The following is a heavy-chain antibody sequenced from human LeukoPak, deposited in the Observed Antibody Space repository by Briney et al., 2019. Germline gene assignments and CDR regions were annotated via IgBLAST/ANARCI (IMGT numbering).Heavy chain of an antibody. J-gene: IGHJ4*02. D-gene: IGHD4-17*01. CDR2: ISYDGSNK. CDR3: AKSPSTVTTESY. Sequence: GGSLRLSCAASGFTFSSYGMHWARQAPGKGLEWVAVISYDGSNKYYADSVKGRFTISRDNSKNTLYLQMNSLRAEDTAVYYCAKSPSTVTTESYWGQGTLVTVSS. CDR1: GFTFSSYG. V-gene: IGHV3-30*18.